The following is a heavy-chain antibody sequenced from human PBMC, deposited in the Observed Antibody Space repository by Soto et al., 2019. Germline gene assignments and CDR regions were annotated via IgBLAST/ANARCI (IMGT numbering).Heavy chain of an antibody. J-gene: IGHJ4*02. D-gene: IGHD6-13*01. V-gene: IGHV4-31*03. Sequence: PSDTLSLTSTVSGVSITSGGYYWSWIRQHPGKSLEWIGYIYYSGSTYYNPSLKSRVTISVDTSKNQFSLKLSSVTAADTAVYYCARTWGGSSLFDYFDYWGQGTLVTVSS. CDR2: IYYSGST. CDR3: ARTWGGSSLFDYFDY. CDR1: GVSITSGGYY.